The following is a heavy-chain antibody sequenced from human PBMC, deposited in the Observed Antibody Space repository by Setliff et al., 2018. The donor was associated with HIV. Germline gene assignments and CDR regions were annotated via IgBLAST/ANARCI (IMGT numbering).Heavy chain of an antibody. CDR1: GFTLSSYW. CDR3: ARQTFYLSGSYRLYYFDY. CDR2: IKQDGSEK. D-gene: IGHD3-16*02. J-gene: IGHJ4*02. Sequence: GGSLRLSCAASGFTLSSYWMNWVRQAPGKGLEWVANIKQDGSEKYYIDSVKGRFTISRDNAKNSLYLHMNRLRAEDTAVYYCARQTFYLSGSYRLYYFDYWGPGTLVTVSS. V-gene: IGHV3-7*03.